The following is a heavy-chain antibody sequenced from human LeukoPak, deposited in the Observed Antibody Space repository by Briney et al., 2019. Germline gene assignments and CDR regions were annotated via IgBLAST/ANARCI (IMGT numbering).Heavy chain of an antibody. CDR1: GFTFSTYT. Sequence: GGSLRLSCAASGFTFSTYTMVWVRQAPGKGLEWVSSISSSSSYIFNADSVKGRFSISRDNAKNSLYLQMNSLRAEDTAVYYCAREIYESGDYWGQGTLVTVSS. V-gene: IGHV3-21*01. J-gene: IGHJ4*02. CDR3: AREIYESGDY. D-gene: IGHD3-3*01. CDR2: ISSSSSYI.